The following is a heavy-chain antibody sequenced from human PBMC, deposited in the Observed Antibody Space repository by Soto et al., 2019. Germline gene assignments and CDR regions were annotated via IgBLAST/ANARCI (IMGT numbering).Heavy chain of an antibody. CDR3: ARDIGSAAGILGVFDY. J-gene: IGHJ4*02. Sequence: PGGPLRLSCPASGFTFSSYGMHWVRRAPGKGLEWVAVIWYDGSNKYCADSVKGRFTISRDNSKNTLYLQMNSLRAEDTAVYYCARDIGSAAGILGVFDYWGQGTLVTVSS. D-gene: IGHD6-13*01. CDR1: GFTFSSYG. V-gene: IGHV3-33*08. CDR2: IWYDGSNK.